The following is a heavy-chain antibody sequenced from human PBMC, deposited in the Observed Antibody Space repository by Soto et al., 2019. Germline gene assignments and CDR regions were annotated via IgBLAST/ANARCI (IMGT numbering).Heavy chain of an antibody. CDR1: GFTFSSYA. CDR2: ISGSGGRT. CDR3: AKDWYDYIWGSYRY. V-gene: IGHV3-23*01. J-gene: IGHJ4*02. D-gene: IGHD3-16*02. Sequence: EVQLLDSGGGLVQPGGSRRLSCAASGFTFSSYAMSWVRQAPGKGLEWVSGISGSGGRTYYADSVKGRFTISRDNSKNTLYLQMNSLRAEDTAIYYCAKDWYDYIWGSYRYWGQGTLVTVSS.